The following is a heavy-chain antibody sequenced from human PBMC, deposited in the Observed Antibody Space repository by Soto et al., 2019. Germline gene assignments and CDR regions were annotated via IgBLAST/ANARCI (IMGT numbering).Heavy chain of an antibody. J-gene: IGHJ3*02. Sequence: QVQLVQSGAEVKKPGSSVKVSSKASGGSFSSNAISWVRQAPGQGLEWMGGIIPILGSANYAQKFQDRLTITADGSTTTTYMELNSLRSEDAAVYYCASRERVDAFDIWGQGTLVTVSS. D-gene: IGHD1-26*01. CDR2: IIPILGSA. V-gene: IGHV1-69*01. CDR1: GGSFSSNA. CDR3: ASRERVDAFDI.